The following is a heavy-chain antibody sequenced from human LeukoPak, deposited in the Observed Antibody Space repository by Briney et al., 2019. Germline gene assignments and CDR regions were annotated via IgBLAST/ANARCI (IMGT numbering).Heavy chain of an antibody. V-gene: IGHV1-2*02. CDR2: INPNSGDT. Sequence: ASVKVSCKASGYTFTGYYMHWVRQAPGQGLEWMGWINPNSGDTHYAQKFQGRVTMTRDTSINTAYLELSRLRSDDTAVYYCARDQAFVYCSGGTCYDDYWGQGSLVTVSS. CDR3: ARDQAFVYCSGGTCYDDY. J-gene: IGHJ4*02. D-gene: IGHD2-15*01. CDR1: GYTFTGYY.